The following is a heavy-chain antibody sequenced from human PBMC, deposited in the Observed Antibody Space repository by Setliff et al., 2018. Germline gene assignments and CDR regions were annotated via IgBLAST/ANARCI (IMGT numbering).Heavy chain of an antibody. CDR3: ARRTEWELYDY. J-gene: IGHJ4*02. V-gene: IGHV3-11*01. Sequence: GGSLRLSCAASGFIFTNVWMSWVRQAPGKGLEWVGRIKNKNSGSTIYYADSVKGRFTISRDNAKNSLYLQMNSLRAEDTALYYCARRTEWELYDYWGQGTLVTVSS. D-gene: IGHD1-26*01. CDR1: GFIFTNVW. CDR2: IKNKNSGSTI.